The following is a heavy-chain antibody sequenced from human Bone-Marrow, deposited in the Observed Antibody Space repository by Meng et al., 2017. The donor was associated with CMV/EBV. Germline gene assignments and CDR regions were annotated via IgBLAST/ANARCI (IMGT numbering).Heavy chain of an antibody. V-gene: IGHV3-74*01. CDR1: GFTFSNYW. CDR2: INSDGSDT. J-gene: IGHJ4*02. CDR3: ARDPCPSGVCYRDS. Sequence: GVPLKISCAASGFTFSNYWMHWVRQAPGKGLVWVSRINSDGSDTAYAGSVKGRFTISRDNAKNSLYLQMNSLRAEDTAVYYCARDPCPSGVCYRDSCGQGTLVTVSS. D-gene: IGHD2-8*01.